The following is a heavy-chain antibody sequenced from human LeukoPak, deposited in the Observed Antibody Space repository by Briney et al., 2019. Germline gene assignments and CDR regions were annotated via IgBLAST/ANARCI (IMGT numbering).Heavy chain of an antibody. J-gene: IGHJ4*02. CDR2: IIPIFGTA. D-gene: IGHD1-26*01. Sequence: ASVKLSCKASGDTFSSYAISWVRQPPGQVLDCKAGIIPIFGTANYAQKFQGRVTITADESTSTAYMELSSLRSEDTAVYYCARVPVGATTGYYFDYWGQGTLVTVSS. V-gene: IGHV1-69*13. CDR3: ARVPVGATTGYYFDY. CDR1: GDTFSSYA.